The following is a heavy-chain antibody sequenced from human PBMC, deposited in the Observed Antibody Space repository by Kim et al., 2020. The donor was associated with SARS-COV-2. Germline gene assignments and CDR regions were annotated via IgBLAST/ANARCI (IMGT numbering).Heavy chain of an antibody. D-gene: IGHD3-22*01. CDR3: ARGEYYYDSSGYPYY. J-gene: IGHJ4*01. CDR2: IWYDGNTE. V-gene: IGHV3-33*01. CDR1: GFTFSNYG. Sequence: GGSLRLSCAASGFTFSNYGMHWVRQAPGKGLEWVAVIWYDGNTEYYADSVKGRFTISRDNSKNTLSLQMSSLSAEDMAVYYCARGEYYYDSSGYPYYWG.